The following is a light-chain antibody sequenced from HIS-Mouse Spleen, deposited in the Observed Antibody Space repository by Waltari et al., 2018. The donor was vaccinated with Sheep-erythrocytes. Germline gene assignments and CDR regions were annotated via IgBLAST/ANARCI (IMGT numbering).Light chain of an antibody. V-gene: IGLV2-14*03. CDR1: SSDVGGYNY. J-gene: IGLJ3*02. Sequence: QSALTQPASVSGSPGQSITISCTGTSSDVGGYNYVSWYQQHPGKPPKLMIYDVSNRPSGVSNRFSGSKSGNTASLTISGLQAEDEADYYCSSYTSSSTSWVFGGGTKLTVL. CDR3: SSYTSSSTSWV. CDR2: DVS.